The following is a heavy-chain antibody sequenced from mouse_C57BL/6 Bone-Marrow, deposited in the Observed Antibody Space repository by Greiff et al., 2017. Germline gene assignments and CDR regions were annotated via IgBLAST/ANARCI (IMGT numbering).Heavy chain of an antibody. V-gene: IGHV5-6*01. Sequence: EVMLVESGGDLVKPGGSLKLSCAASGFNFSSYGMSWVRQTPDKRLEWVATISSGGSDTYYPDSVQGRFTISRDNAKNTLYLQMSSLKSEDTAMYYGARHRTSFDYWGQGTTLTVSS. CDR2: ISSGGSDT. D-gene: IGHD1-3*01. CDR3: ARHRTSFDY. CDR1: GFNFSSYG. J-gene: IGHJ2*01.